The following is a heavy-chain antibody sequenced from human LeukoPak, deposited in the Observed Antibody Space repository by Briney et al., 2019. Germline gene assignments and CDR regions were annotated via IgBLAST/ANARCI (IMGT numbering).Heavy chain of an antibody. CDR2: ISWNSGSI. Sequence: QSGGSLRLSCAASGFTFDDYAMHWVRHAPGKGLEGVSGISWNSGSIDYADSVKGRFTISRDNAKNSLYLQMNSLRAEDTALYYCAKDLTDGYSSSFYYFDYWGQGTLVTVSS. J-gene: IGHJ4*02. CDR1: GFTFDDYA. CDR3: AKDLTDGYSSSFYYFDY. V-gene: IGHV3-9*01. D-gene: IGHD6-13*01.